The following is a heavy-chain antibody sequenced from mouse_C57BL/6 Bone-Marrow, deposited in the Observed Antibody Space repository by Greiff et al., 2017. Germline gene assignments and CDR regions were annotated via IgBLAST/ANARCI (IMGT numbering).Heavy chain of an antibody. Sequence: QVQLQQPGAELVKPGASVKMSCKASGYTFTSYWITWVKQRPGQGLEWIGDIYPGSGSTNYNEKFKSKATLTVDTSSSTAYMQLSSLTSEDSAVYYGARFGYGYDGAWFAYWGQGTLVTVSA. CDR3: ARFGYGYDGAWFAY. J-gene: IGHJ3*01. D-gene: IGHD2-2*01. CDR2: IYPGSGST. CDR1: GYTFTSYW. V-gene: IGHV1-55*01.